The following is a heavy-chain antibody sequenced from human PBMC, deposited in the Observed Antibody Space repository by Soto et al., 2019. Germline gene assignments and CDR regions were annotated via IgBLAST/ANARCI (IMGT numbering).Heavy chain of an antibody. CDR1: GGTFSSYA. Sequence: ASVKVSCKASGGTFSSYAISWVRQAPGQGLEWMGGIIPILGIANYAQKFQGRVTITADKSTSTAYMELSSLRSEDTAVYYCARPAPLIGGATSYYYYGRDVGGKGTTGTVSS. CDR3: ARPAPLIGGATSYYYYGRDV. D-gene: IGHD1-26*01. CDR2: IIPILGIA. V-gene: IGHV1-69*10. J-gene: IGHJ6*04.